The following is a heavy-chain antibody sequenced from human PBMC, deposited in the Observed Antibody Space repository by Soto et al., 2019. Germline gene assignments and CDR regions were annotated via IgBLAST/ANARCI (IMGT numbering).Heavy chain of an antibody. CDR2: TYYRSKWYN. Sequence: SQTLSLTCAISGDSVSSNSAAWNWIRQSPSRGLEWLGRTYYRSKWYNDYAVSVKSRITINPDTSKNQFSLQPNSVTPEDTAVYYCARDHAAAAGIGFAFDIWGQGTMVTVSS. D-gene: IGHD6-13*01. V-gene: IGHV6-1*01. CDR1: GDSVSSNSAA. CDR3: ARDHAAAAGIGFAFDI. J-gene: IGHJ3*02.